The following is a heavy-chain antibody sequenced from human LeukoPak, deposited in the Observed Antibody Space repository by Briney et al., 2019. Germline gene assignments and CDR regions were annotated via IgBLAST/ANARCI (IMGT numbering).Heavy chain of an antibody. CDR1: GFTFDDYA. CDR2: ISGSGGST. CDR3: ANGGYVGAFDI. J-gene: IGHJ3*02. D-gene: IGHD5-12*01. V-gene: IGHV3-23*01. Sequence: PGRSLRLSCAASGFTFDDYAMHWVRQAPGKGLEWVSAISGSGGSTYYADSVKGRFTISRDNSKNTLYPQMNSLRAEDTAVYYCANGGYVGAFDIWGQGTMVTVSS.